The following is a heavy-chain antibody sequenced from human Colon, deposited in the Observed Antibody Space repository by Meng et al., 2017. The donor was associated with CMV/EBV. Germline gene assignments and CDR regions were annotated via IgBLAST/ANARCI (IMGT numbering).Heavy chain of an antibody. D-gene: IGHD3-3*01. CDR2: INHNGIT. V-gene: IGHV4-34*01. Sequence: GVPLRCYHWSWLRQAPGKVLEWIGDINHNGITKYNPSLRSRLTISVDMSENEFSLRLTSVTAADTAVYYCAREIWSGSLYNWFDPWGQGTLVTVSS. CDR3: AREIWSGSLYNWFDP. J-gene: IGHJ5*02. CDR1: GVPLRCYH.